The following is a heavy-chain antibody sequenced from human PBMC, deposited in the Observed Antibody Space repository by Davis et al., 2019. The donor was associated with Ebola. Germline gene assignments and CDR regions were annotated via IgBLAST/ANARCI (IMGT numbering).Heavy chain of an antibody. CDR2: ISWDGRST. J-gene: IGHJ4*02. D-gene: IGHD3-22*01. CDR1: GFTFDDYV. V-gene: IGHV3-43D*03. CDR3: TAYDSTFRNY. Sequence: GESLKIPCAASGFTFDDYVMSWVRQAPGKGLEWVSLISWDGRSTAYADSVRDRFSISRDNSRNFLYLQMNGLRAEDTALYYCTAYDSTFRNYWGQGTLVTVSS.